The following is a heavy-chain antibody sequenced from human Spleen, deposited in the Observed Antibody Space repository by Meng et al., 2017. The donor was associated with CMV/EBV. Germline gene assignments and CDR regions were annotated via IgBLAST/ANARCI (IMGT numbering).Heavy chain of an antibody. D-gene: IGHD3-3*01. CDR2: ISSSGNTI. CDR3: ARDTYDFWSGYTTYYYYGMDV. Sequence: GESLKISCAASGFTFSNYEMNWVRQAPGKGLEWVSHISSSGNTIYYADSVKGRFTISRDNAKNSLFLQMNSLRAKDTAVYYCARDTYDFWSGYTTYYYYGMDVWGQGTTVTVSS. V-gene: IGHV3-48*03. J-gene: IGHJ6*02. CDR1: GFTFSNYE.